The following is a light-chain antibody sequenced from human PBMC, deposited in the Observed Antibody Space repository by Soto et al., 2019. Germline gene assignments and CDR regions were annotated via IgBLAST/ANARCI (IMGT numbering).Light chain of an antibody. V-gene: IGLV2-14*01. J-gene: IGLJ1*01. CDR3: SSYTSSSTLA. Sequence: QSVLTQPASVSGSPGQSITISCTGTSSDVGGYNYVSWYQQHPGKAPKLMIYEVSHRPSGVSNRFSGSKSGNTASLTISGLHAEDEAEYYCSSYTSSSTLAFGTGTKLTVL. CDR2: EVS. CDR1: SSDVGGYNY.